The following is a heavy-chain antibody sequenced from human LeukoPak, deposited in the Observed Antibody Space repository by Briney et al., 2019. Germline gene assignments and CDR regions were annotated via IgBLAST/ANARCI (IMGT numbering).Heavy chain of an antibody. D-gene: IGHD4-23*01. V-gene: IGHV3-21*04. J-gene: IGHJ4*01. CDR1: GFTLSSYT. CDR3: STGPRSLPY. CDR2: ISSSSTYL. Sequence: GGSLRLSCAASGFTLSSYTMNWVRQAPGKGLEWVSSISSSSTYLDYADSLKGRFTISRDNANNSLYLQMNSLRPEDTALYYCSTGPRSLPYWGPGTLVTVSS.